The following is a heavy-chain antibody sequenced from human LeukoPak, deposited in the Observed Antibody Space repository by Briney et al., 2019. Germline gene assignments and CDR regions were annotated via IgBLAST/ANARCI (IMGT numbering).Heavy chain of an antibody. D-gene: IGHD6-13*01. Sequence: SETLSLTCAVYGGSFSGYYWSWIRQPPGKGLEWIAEINHSGSTNYNPSLKSRLTISVDTSKNQFSLKLSSVTAADMAVYYCARGVGDTSTWYPVDSWGQGTLVTVSS. CDR1: GGSFSGYY. CDR3: ARGVGDTSTWYPVDS. V-gene: IGHV4-34*01. J-gene: IGHJ4*02. CDR2: INHSGST.